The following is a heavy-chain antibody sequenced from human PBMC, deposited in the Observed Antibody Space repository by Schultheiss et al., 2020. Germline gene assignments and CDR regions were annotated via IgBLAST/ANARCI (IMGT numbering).Heavy chain of an antibody. CDR1: GFTFSDYT. D-gene: IGHD5-18*01. J-gene: IGHJ4*02. CDR2: ITSSSSYI. V-gene: IGHV3-21*01. Sequence: CGSLRLSCAASGFTFSDYTLNWVRQAPGKGLEWVSCITSSSSYIYYADSVKGRFTISRDNAKNPVSLQMNSLRAEDTAVYYCARGEYNYALDYWGQGTLVTVSS. CDR3: ARGEYNYALDY.